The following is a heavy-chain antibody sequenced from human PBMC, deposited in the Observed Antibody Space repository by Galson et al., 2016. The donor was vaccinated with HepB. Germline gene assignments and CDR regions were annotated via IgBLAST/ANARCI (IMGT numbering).Heavy chain of an antibody. CDR3: VKERRGYYGQH. D-gene: IGHD3-10*01. Sequence: GLEWVSSITGSSENTFYADSVKGRFTISRDNSKDTLYLQMTSLRPEDTGVYYCVKERRGYYGQHWGQGALVAVPS. CDR2: ITGSSENT. V-gene: IGHV3-23*01. J-gene: IGHJ4*02.